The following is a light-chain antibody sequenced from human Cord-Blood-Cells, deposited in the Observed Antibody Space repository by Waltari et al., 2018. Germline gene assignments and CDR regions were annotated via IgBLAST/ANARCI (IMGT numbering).Light chain of an antibody. V-gene: IGLV2-8*01. Sequence: QSALTQPPSASGSPGQSVTLSCPRTRSDVCGYTYVSWYQYHPGKAPKLMIYEVSKRPAGVPDRFSGSKSGNTASLTVSGLQAEDEDDYYCSSYAGSNNLVFGTGTKVTVL. CDR2: EVS. J-gene: IGLJ1*01. CDR1: RSDVCGYTY. CDR3: SSYAGSNNLV.